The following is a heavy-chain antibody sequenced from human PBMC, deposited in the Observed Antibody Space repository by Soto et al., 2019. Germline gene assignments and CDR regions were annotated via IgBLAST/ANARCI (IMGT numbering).Heavy chain of an antibody. CDR2: ISSGGTT. CDR1: GGSITISNYF. V-gene: IGHV4-39*01. J-gene: IGHJ4*02. D-gene: IGHD6-19*01. CDR3: ARLFVCSGCGASHYFDY. Sequence: QESGPGLVKPSETLSLTCTVSGGSITISNYFWVWVRQSPERGLEWIGSISSGGTTYYNPSLMSRVTMSVDSSTNQFSLRLTSVAAADTAVYYCARLFVCSGCGASHYFDYWGRGTLVTVSS.